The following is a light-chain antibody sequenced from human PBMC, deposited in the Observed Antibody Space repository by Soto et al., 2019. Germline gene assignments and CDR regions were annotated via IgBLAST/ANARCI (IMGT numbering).Light chain of an antibody. J-gene: IGKJ5*01. V-gene: IGKV3D-15*01. CDR2: GAS. Sequence: EIVLTQSPATLSLSPGERATLSCRASQSVSSSLLAWYQQKPGQAPRLLIYGASSRGTGIPGRFSGSGSGTEFTLTSSSLQSEDFAVYYCQQYNNWQTFGQGTRLEIK. CDR1: QSVSSS. CDR3: QQYNNWQT.